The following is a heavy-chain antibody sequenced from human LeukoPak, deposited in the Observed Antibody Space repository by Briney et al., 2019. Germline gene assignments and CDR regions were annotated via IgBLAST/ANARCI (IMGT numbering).Heavy chain of an antibody. Sequence: PSQTLSLTCTVSGGSISSGGYNWSWLRPHPGKGLEWIGYSDCSGSTYYNPSLKSRVTISVDTSKNQFSLKLSSVTAADTAVYYCARAFWSGYVWGQGTLVTVSS. CDR2: SDCSGST. J-gene: IGHJ4*02. V-gene: IGHV4-31*03. D-gene: IGHD3-3*01. CDR3: ARAFWSGYV. CDR1: GGSISSGGYN.